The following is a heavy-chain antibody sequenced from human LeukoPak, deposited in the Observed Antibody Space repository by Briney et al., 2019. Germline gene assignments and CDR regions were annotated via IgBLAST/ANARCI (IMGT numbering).Heavy chain of an antibody. Sequence: SETLSLTCTVSGGSISSHYWTWIRQPPGKGLEWIGYIYYSGNTNYNPSLKSRVTISVDTSKNQFSPKLSSVTAADTAVYYCASLGYSGYDWEFDYWGQGTLVTVSS. D-gene: IGHD5-12*01. CDR2: IYYSGNT. J-gene: IGHJ4*02. V-gene: IGHV4-59*08. CDR3: ASLGYSGYDWEFDY. CDR1: GGSISSHY.